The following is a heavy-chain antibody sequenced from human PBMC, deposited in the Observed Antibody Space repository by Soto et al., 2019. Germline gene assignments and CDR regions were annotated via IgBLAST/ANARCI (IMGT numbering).Heavy chain of an antibody. CDR3: AQSECSERHYVADGFEV. CDR2: IYWDDDK. Sequence: QITLKESGPTLVKPTQTLTLTCTFSGFSLSTTSVGVGWIRQPPGKALEWLALIYWDDDKRYNPSLKSRLTITLDTSKHQVVLTMTNMDPVDTATYHCAQSECSERHYVADGFEVWGQGTMVTVSS. V-gene: IGHV2-5*02. CDR1: GFSLSTTSVG. J-gene: IGHJ3*01. D-gene: IGHD1-26*01.